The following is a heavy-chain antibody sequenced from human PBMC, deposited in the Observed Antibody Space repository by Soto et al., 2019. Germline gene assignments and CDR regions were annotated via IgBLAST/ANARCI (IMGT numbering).Heavy chain of an antibody. CDR2: IYYSGDT. Sequence: QVQLQESGPGLVKPSQTLSLTCTVSGGSINSGGYYWSWIRQHPGKGLEWIGKIYYSGDTSYNPSLKSRDTMSIDTSKNQFSLKMTSVTAADTAVYYCARDGDCSGGSCYLGYGLDVWGRGTTVTVSS. D-gene: IGHD2-15*01. CDR3: ARDGDCSGGSCYLGYGLDV. J-gene: IGHJ6*02. V-gene: IGHV4-31*03. CDR1: GGSINSGGYY.